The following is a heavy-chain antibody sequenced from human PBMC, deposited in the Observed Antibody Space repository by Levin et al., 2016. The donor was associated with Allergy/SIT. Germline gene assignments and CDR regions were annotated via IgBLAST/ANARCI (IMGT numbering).Heavy chain of an antibody. J-gene: IGHJ4*02. Sequence: WIRQPPGKGLEYVSAISSNGGSTYYADSVKGRFTISRDNSKNTLYLQMSSLRAEDTAVYYCVKLREGSGWYYFDYWGQGTLVTVSS. CDR2: ISSNGGST. CDR3: VKLREGSGWYYFDY. D-gene: IGHD6-19*01. V-gene: IGHV3-64D*06.